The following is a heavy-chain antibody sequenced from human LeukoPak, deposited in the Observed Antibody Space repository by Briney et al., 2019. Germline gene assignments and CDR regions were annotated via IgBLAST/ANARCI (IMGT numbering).Heavy chain of an antibody. J-gene: IGHJ4*02. D-gene: IGHD3-22*01. CDR3: AKTTHDSSGYYYFGY. CDR1: GFTFSSYA. V-gene: IGHV3-23*01. CDR2: ISGSGGST. Sequence: GGSLRLSCAASGFTFSSYAMSWVRQAPGKGLEWVSAISGSGGSTYYADSLKGRFTISRDNYKNTLYLQMNSLRAEDTAVYYCAKTTHDSSGYYYFGYWGQGTLVTVSS.